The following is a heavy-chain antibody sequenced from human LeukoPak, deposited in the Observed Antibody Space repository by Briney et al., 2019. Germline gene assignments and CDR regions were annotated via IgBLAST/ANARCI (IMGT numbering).Heavy chain of an antibody. CDR2: TYYRSKWYS. D-gene: IGHD5/OR15-5a*01. Sequence: SQTLSLTCVISGDSVSSNNAAWNWIRQSPSRALGWLGRTYYRSKWYSDYAVSLKSRITVNSDTSKNHFSLQLNSVTPEDTAVYFCVRDASRVLDYWGQGTLVTVSS. CDR1: GDSVSSNNAA. V-gene: IGHV6-1*01. J-gene: IGHJ4*02. CDR3: VRDASRVLDY.